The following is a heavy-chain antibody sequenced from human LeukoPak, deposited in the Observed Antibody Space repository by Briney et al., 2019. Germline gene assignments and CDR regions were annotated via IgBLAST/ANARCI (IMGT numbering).Heavy chain of an antibody. D-gene: IGHD5-24*01. CDR3: ARLSGVYTYRDGYYYYMDV. J-gene: IGHJ6*03. CDR2: IYYSGST. CDR1: GGSLSSSSYY. V-gene: IGHV4-39*01. Sequence: SETLSLTCTVSGGSLSSSSYYWGWLRQPPGKGLEWIGSIYYSGSTYYNPSLKSRVTISVDTSKNQFSLDLRSVTAADTAVYYCARLSGVYTYRDGYYYYMDVWGKGTTVTISS.